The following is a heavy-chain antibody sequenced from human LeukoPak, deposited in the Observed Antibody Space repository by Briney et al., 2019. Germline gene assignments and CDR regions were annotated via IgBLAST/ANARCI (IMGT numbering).Heavy chain of an antibody. CDR2: ISYDGSNK. CDR1: GFTFSSYA. Sequence: GRSLRLSCAASGFTFSSYAMHWVRQAPGKGLEWVAVISYDGSNKYYADSVKGRFTISRDNSKNTLYLQMNSLRAEDTAVYYCARDLGYSGYVMSYGGQGTLVTVSS. V-gene: IGHV3-30-3*01. CDR3: ARDLGYSGYVMSY. D-gene: IGHD5-12*01. J-gene: IGHJ4*02.